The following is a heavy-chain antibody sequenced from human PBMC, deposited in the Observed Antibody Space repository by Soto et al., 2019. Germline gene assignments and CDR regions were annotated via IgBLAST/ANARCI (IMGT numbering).Heavy chain of an antibody. Sequence: QVQLQESGPGVVKPSQTLSLTCTVSGDSISSSYNYWGWIRQHPGNGLEWIAYIYHSGSTFYNPSLKTRITALLDTSKNHLSLRLSSVTAADTAVYYCARVGGCGRTRCDAVDYGLDVWGQGTTVTVSS. J-gene: IGHJ6*02. V-gene: IGHV4-31*02. CDR3: ARVGGCGRTRCDAVDYGLDV. D-gene: IGHD2-2*01. CDR1: GDSISSSYNY. CDR2: IYHSGST.